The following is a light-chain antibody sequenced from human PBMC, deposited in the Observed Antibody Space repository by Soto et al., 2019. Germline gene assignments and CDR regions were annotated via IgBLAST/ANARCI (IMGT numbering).Light chain of an antibody. CDR1: QSVSRY. CDR3: QQRSNWVT. V-gene: IGKV3-11*01. CDR2: DAS. Sequence: EIVLTQSPATLSLSPGERATLSCRASQSVSRYLAWYQQKPGQAPRLLIYDASNRATGIPARFSGSGSGTDFTLTISSLEPEDFAVYYCQQRSNWVTFGGGTKVDIK. J-gene: IGKJ4*01.